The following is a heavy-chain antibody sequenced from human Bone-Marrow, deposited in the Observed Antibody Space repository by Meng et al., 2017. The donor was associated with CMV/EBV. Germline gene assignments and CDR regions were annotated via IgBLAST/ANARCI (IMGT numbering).Heavy chain of an antibody. J-gene: IGHJ3*02. CDR3: ARGSVQLLLVLYHDAMDN. D-gene: IGHD5-18*01. V-gene: IGHV3-23*01. Sequence: GASLAPSGAACGRLLSTYAMCWTRQAAGKGLGWVSAISGSGGSTYYADSVKGRFTISRDNSKNTLYLQMNSLRAEDTAVYYCARGSVQLLLVLYHDAMDNWGQGTTVTVSS. CDR2: ISGSGGST. CDR1: GRLLSTYA.